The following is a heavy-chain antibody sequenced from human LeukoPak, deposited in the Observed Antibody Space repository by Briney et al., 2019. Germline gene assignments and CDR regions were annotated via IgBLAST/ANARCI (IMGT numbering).Heavy chain of an antibody. CDR3: AQSKYRNDDYYYGMDV. CDR2: IRESGGST. V-gene: IGHV3-23*01. Sequence: GGSLRLSCEVSGIGFSSYAMSWVRQAPGKGPEWVSVIRESGGSTAYADSVTGRFTISRDNSKKTLYLQMNSLRAEDTAVYYCAQSKYRNDDYYYGMDVWGQGTTVTVSS. J-gene: IGHJ6*02. D-gene: IGHD2-2*02. CDR1: GIGFSSYA.